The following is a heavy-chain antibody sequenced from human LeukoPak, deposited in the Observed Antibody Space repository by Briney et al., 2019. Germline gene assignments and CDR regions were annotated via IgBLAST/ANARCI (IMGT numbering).Heavy chain of an antibody. CDR3: ARESDSSGYYHSEFDY. D-gene: IGHD3-22*01. CDR2: ISSSSSYI. Sequence: GGSLRLSCAASGFTFSSYSMNWVRQAPGKGLEWVSSISSSSSYIYYADSVKGRFTISRDNAKNSLYLQMNSLRAEDTAVYYRARESDSSGYYHSEFDYWGQGTLVTVSS. J-gene: IGHJ4*02. V-gene: IGHV3-21*01. CDR1: GFTFSSYS.